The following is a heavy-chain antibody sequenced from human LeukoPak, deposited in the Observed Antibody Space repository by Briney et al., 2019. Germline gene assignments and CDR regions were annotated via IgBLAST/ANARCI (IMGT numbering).Heavy chain of an antibody. Sequence: PGGSLRLSCVASGFTFSSYEMNWVRQAPGKGLEWVSYTSSSGSTRYYADSVKGRFTISRDNAKNSLYLQMNSLRAEDTAVYYCAREGTYYDYVWGLFDRFFDYWGQGTLVTVSS. CDR2: TSSSGSTR. CDR3: AREGTYYDYVWGLFDRFFDY. J-gene: IGHJ4*02. D-gene: IGHD3-16*01. V-gene: IGHV3-48*03. CDR1: GFTFSSYE.